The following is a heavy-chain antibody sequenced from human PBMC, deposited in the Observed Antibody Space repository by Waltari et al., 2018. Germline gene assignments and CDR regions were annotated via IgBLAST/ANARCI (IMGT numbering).Heavy chain of an antibody. CDR1: GFTLRGYW. V-gene: IGHV3-74*03. CDR3: VRDEPGDGLDY. Sequence: EVPLVESGGALVPPGASLRLSCAPSGFTLRGYWMHWVRQAPGKGLKWVSHIESDESRTTYADSVKGRFTISRDNAKNTVYLQMNNLRDEDTAVYYCVRDEPGDGLDYWGQGTLVTVSS. D-gene: IGHD7-27*01. J-gene: IGHJ4*02. CDR2: IESDESRT.